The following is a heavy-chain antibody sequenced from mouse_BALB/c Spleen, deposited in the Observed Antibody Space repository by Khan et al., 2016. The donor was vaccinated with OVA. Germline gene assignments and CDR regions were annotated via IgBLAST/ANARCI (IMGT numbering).Heavy chain of an antibody. CDR3: ARVGYAGTMDY. V-gene: IGHV9-3-1*01. D-gene: IGHD2-14*01. Sequence: QIQLVQSGPELKKPGETVKISCKASGYTFTNNGMNWVKQAPGKGLKWMGWINTYTGEPTYAGDFKGRFAFSLETYASTAYLQINNLKNDDTATDFWARVGYAGTMDYWGQGTSVTVSS. CDR2: INTYTGEP. J-gene: IGHJ4*01. CDR1: GYTFTNNG.